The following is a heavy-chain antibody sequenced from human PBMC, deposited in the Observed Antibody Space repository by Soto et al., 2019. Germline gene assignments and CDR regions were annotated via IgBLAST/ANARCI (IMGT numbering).Heavy chain of an antibody. V-gene: IGHV2-5*02. Sequence: QITLKESGPTLVKPTQTLTLTCTFSGLSLSTTGVGVGWIRQPPGKALEWLALIYWDDDKGYSPSLKSRLTITKDTSKNQVVLTMTNMDPVDTATYYCVQSRCGSGCLQSYSSHSYYGFYVWGPGTTFTVSS. D-gene: IGHD6-19*01. CDR2: IYWDDDK. CDR1: GLSLSTTGVG. CDR3: VQSRCGSGCLQSYSSHSYYGFYV. J-gene: IGHJ6*02.